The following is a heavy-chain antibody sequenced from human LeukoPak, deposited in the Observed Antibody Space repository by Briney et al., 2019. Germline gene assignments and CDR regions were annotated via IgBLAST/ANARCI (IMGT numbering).Heavy chain of an antibody. Sequence: GASVKVSCKASGFTFTSYAMNWVRQAPGQGLEWMGWINTNTGNPTYAQGFTGRFVFSLDTSVSTAYLQISSLKAEDTAVYYCARDLTVRVRGVLNYWGQGTLVTVSS. V-gene: IGHV7-4-1*02. CDR3: ARDLTVRVRGVLNY. D-gene: IGHD3-10*01. J-gene: IGHJ4*02. CDR1: GFTFTSYA. CDR2: INTNTGNP.